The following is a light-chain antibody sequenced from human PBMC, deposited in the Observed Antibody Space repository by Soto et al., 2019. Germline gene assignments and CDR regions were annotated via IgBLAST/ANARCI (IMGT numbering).Light chain of an antibody. CDR3: SSYTSSSTPYV. V-gene: IGLV2-14*01. CDR2: DVS. Sequence: CVLTQPASVSGSPGRSITISCTGTSSDLGGYNYVSWYQQHPGKAPKLMIYDVSNRPSGVSNRFSGSKSGNTASLTISGLQAEDEADYYCSSYTSSSTPYVFGTGTKVTVL. CDR1: SSDLGGYNY. J-gene: IGLJ1*01.